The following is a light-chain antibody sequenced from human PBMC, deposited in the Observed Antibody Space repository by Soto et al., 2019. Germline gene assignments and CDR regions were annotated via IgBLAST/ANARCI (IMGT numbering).Light chain of an antibody. Sequence: EIVMTQSPGTLSVSPGGRAALSCRASQSVITNLAWYQQKPGQAPRLLIFDASTRATGIPAMFSGSGSGTEFTLTISSLQSADVAVYYCQQYYTWPRGTFGQGTKVEV. J-gene: IGKJ1*01. CDR2: DAS. CDR3: QQYYTWPRGT. V-gene: IGKV3-15*01. CDR1: QSVITN.